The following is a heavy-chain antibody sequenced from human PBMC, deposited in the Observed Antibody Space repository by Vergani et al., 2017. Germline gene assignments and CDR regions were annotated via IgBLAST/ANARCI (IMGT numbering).Heavy chain of an antibody. Sequence: QVQLVESGGGVVQPGRSLRLSCAASGFTFNQYGMHWVRQAPGKGLEWVAVTWYDGNNKQYADSVKGRFTISRDNSKSTMYLQMNSLRDEDTGVYYCARELRLLYNRFDPWGQGTLVSFSS. J-gene: IGHJ5*02. CDR3: ARELRLLYNRFDP. D-gene: IGHD1-14*01. CDR2: TWYDGNNK. V-gene: IGHV3-33*01. CDR1: GFTFNQYG.